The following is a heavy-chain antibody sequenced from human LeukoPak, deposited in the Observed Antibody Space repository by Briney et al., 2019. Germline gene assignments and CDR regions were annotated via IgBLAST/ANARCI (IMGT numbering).Heavy chain of an antibody. V-gene: IGHV7-4-1*02. CDR1: GYTFTSYA. Sequence: ASVKVSCKASGYTFTSYAMSWVRQAPGQGLEWMGWINTNTGNPTYAQGFTGRFVFSLDTSVSTAYLQISSLKAEDTAVYYCARGWGSYRYSYFDYWGQGTLVTVSS. D-gene: IGHD3-16*02. CDR3: ARGWGSYRYSYFDY. J-gene: IGHJ4*02. CDR2: INTNTGNP.